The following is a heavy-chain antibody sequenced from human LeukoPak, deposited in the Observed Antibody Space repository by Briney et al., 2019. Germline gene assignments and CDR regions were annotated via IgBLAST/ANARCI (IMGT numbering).Heavy chain of an antibody. Sequence: GGSLRLSCAASGFTVSSNYMSWVRQASGKGLEWVSVIYRGGTTDYADSVKGRFSVSRDNSKNTMYLQMNSLRAEDTAVYYCAKDIEASIWGQGTLVAVSS. CDR3: AKDIEASI. J-gene: IGHJ4*02. V-gene: IGHV3-53*01. D-gene: IGHD2-15*01. CDR1: GFTVSSNY. CDR2: IYRGGTT.